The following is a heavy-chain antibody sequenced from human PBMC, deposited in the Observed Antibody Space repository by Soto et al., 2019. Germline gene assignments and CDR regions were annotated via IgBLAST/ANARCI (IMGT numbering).Heavy chain of an antibody. CDR2: MNPSSGNK. V-gene: IGHV1-8*01. D-gene: IGHD3-16*01. J-gene: IGHJ3*01. Sequence: QVQLVQSGAEVRKPGASVKVSCKASGYSFSSYDINWVRQAAGQGLEWMGWMNPSSGNKAYAQKFQGRVAMTRKTSISTAYMELTSLTSEDTAAYYCARGGFARGAFDLWGQGTVVTVTS. CDR3: ARGGFARGAFDL. CDR1: GYSFSSYD.